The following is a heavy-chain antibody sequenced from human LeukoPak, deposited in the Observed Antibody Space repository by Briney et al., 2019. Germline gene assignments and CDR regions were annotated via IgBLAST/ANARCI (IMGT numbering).Heavy chain of an antibody. CDR1: GGSFSGYY. D-gene: IGHD5-12*01. CDR2: INHSGST. V-gene: IGHV4-34*01. Sequence: SETLSLTCAVYGGSFSGYYWSWIRQPPGKGLEWTGEINHSGSTNYNPSLKSRVTISVDTSKNQFSLILSSVTAADTAVYYCARGGRGYSGYDSNWFDPWGQGTLVTVSS. CDR3: ARGGRGYSGYDSNWFDP. J-gene: IGHJ5*02.